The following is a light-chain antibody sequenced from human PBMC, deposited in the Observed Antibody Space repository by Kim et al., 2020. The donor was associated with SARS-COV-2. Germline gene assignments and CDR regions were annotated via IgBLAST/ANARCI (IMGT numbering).Light chain of an antibody. CDR3: QKYNSAPWT. V-gene: IGKV1-27*01. CDR1: QDIGNS. Sequence: ASVGDSVTITCRASQDIGNSVAWHQQKPGTAPKVLIYAASILQSGVPSRFSGSGSGTEFTLTIGSLQTEDVATYYFQKYNSAPWTFGPGTKVDIK. J-gene: IGKJ1*01. CDR2: AAS.